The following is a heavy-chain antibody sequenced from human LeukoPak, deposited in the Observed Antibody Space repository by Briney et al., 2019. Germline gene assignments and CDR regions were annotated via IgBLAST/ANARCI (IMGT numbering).Heavy chain of an antibody. V-gene: IGHV4-59*01. D-gene: IGHD3-22*01. Sequence: TSETLSLTCTVSGGSISSYYWSWIRQPPGKGLEWIGYIYYSGSTNYNPSLKSRVTISVDTSKNQFSLKLSSVTAADTAVYHCARDSYDSSGYYVPFDYWGQGTLVTVSS. CDR1: GGSISSYY. J-gene: IGHJ4*02. CDR3: ARDSYDSSGYYVPFDY. CDR2: IYYSGST.